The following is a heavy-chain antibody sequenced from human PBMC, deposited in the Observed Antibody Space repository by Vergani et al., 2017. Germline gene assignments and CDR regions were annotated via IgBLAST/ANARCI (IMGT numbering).Heavy chain of an antibody. CDR1: GGSIRSGSYY. J-gene: IGHJ2*01. V-gene: IGHV4-61*02. CDR2: IYTSGGT. D-gene: IGHD4-23*01. Sequence: QVQLQESGPGLVKPSQTLSLTCPVSGGSIRSGSYYWSWIPQPAGKGLEWIGRIYTSGGTNYTPALKSRVNKSVDTSKNQFSLKLSSVTAADTAVYYCARSLPDYGGNSAGWYFDLWGRGTLVTVSS. CDR3: ARSLPDYGGNSAGWYFDL.